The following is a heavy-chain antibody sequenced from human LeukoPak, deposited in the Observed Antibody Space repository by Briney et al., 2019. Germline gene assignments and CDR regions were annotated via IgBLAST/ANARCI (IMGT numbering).Heavy chain of an antibody. CDR1: GHTFTSYD. CDR2: IIPIFGTA. Sequence: ASVKVSCKPSGHTFTSYDISWVRQAPGQGLEWMGGIIPIFGTANYAQKFQGRVTITTDESTSTAYMELSSLRSEDTAVYYCARVPAGGDYYDSSGMYYFDYWGQGTLVTVSS. CDR3: ARVPAGGDYYDSSGMYYFDY. D-gene: IGHD3-22*01. J-gene: IGHJ4*02. V-gene: IGHV1-69*05.